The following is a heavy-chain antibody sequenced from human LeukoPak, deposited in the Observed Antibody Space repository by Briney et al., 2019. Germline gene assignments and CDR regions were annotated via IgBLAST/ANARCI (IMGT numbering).Heavy chain of an antibody. V-gene: IGHV4-59*08. Sequence: MSSETLSLTCTVSGGSISSYYWSWIRQPPGKGLEWIGYIYYSGSTNYNPSLKSRVTISVDTSKNQFSLKLSSVTAADTAVYYCARPSYGSGSWSDAFDIWGQGTMVTVSS. J-gene: IGHJ3*02. CDR3: ARPSYGSGSWSDAFDI. CDR1: GGSISSYY. CDR2: IYYSGST. D-gene: IGHD3-10*01.